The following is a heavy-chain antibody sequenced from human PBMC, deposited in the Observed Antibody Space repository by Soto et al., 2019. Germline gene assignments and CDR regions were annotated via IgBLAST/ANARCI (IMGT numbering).Heavy chain of an antibody. CDR2: IYWNADK. V-gene: IGHV2-5*01. CDR3: AHSCSGVGWFDP. D-gene: IGHD6-19*01. Sequence: QITLKESGPTLVKPTQTLTLTCTFSGFSLSTSGLCVGWIRQPPGKALEWLALIYWNADKRYSPSLKSRLTITKDTSKNQVVLTMTNMDPVDTATYYCAHSCSGVGWFDPWGQGTLVTVS. J-gene: IGHJ5*02. CDR1: GFSLSTSGLC.